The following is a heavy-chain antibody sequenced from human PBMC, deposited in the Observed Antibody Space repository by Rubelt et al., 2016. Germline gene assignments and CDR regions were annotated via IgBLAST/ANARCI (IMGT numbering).Heavy chain of an antibody. Sequence: EVQLVESGGGLVKPGGSLRLSCLTSGFVFSTHNMNWVRQAPGEGLEWVSSINTRSDYIYYADSVKGRFTVSRDNAKKSLFLERDSLRAEDTAGYYCARGAGGHYDSSGYYPLDCWGQGTLVTVSS. V-gene: IGHV3-21*01. CDR1: GFVFSTHN. CDR3: ARGAGGHYDSSGYYPLDC. D-gene: IGHD3-22*01. CDR2: INTRSDYI. J-gene: IGHJ4*02.